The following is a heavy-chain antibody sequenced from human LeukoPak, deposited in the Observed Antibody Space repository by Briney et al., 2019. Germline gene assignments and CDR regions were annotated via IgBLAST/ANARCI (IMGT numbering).Heavy chain of an antibody. CDR3: TRDRAYGPLTGDY. CDR1: VFXFGDYA. J-gene: IGHJ4*02. CDR2: IRSKAYGGTK. D-gene: IGHD3-10*01. V-gene: IGHV3-49*04. Sequence: GGSLRLSCTASVFXFGDYAMSWVRQAPGKGLEWVGFIRSKAYGGTKEYALSGKGRFTISRDDSKSIDYLQMNSLKTEDTAVYYCTRDRAYGPLTGDYWGQGTLVTVSS.